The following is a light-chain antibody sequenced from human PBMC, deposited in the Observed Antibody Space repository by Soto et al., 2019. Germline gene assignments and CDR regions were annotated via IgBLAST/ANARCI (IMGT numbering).Light chain of an antibody. V-gene: IGKV3-11*01. J-gene: IGKJ5*01. CDR1: QFLGIY. CDR3: HQGNK. Sequence: EVVLTQSPATLSLAPGERATLSCRASQFLGIYLACSKQKPGQPPRLLIYDTSNRAPGIPARFSGSRSGTDFTPPHSSLEPEDVGVYFCHQGNKVGQGTRLDIK. CDR2: DTS.